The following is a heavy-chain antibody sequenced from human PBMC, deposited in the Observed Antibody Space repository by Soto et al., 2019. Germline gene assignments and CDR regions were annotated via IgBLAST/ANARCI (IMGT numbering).Heavy chain of an antibody. Sequence: GASVKVSCKASGYTFTSYGISWVRQAPGQGLEWMGWISAYNGNTNYAQKLQGRVTITRDTSASTAYMELSSLRSEDTAVYYCARYPVLVDDSSGYYSSSRYYFDYWGQGTPVTVSS. CDR3: ARYPVLVDDSSGYYSSSRYYFDY. CDR2: ISAYNGNT. CDR1: GYTFTSYG. D-gene: IGHD3-22*01. J-gene: IGHJ4*02. V-gene: IGHV1-18*01.